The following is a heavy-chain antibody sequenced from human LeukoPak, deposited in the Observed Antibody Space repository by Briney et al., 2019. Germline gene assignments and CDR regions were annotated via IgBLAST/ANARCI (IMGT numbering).Heavy chain of an antibody. J-gene: IGHJ4*02. D-gene: IGHD3-22*01. CDR2: ISSNGGST. CDR1: GFTFSSYA. CDR3: ARSLYYYDSSGYTDY. V-gene: IGHV3-64*01. Sequence: GGSLRLSCAASGFTFSSYAMHWVRQAPWKGLEYVSAISSNGGSTYYANSVKGRFTISRDNSKNTLYLQMGSLRAEDMAVYYCARSLYYYDSSGYTDYWGQGTLVTVSS.